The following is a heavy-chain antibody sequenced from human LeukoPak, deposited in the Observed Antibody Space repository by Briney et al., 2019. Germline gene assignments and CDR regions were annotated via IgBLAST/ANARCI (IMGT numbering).Heavy chain of an antibody. V-gene: IGHV3-9*01. CDR1: GFTFSDYY. J-gene: IGHJ4*02. CDR3: AKDFYVWGSYRSIPDY. D-gene: IGHD3-16*02. CDR2: ISWNSGSI. Sequence: PGGSLRLSCAASGFTFSDYYMTWIRQAPGKGLEWVSGISWNSGSIGYADSVKGRFTISRDNAKNSLYLQMNSLRAEDTALYYCAKDFYVWGSYRSIPDYWGQGTLVTVSS.